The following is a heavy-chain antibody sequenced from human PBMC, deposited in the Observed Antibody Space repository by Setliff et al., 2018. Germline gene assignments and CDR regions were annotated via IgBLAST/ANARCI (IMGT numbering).Heavy chain of an antibody. Sequence: SVKVSCKASGGTFSSYAISWVRQAPGQGLEWMGGIIPIFGTANYAQKFQGRVTITTDESTSTAYMELSSLRSEDTAVYYCARVLHSGSYDDPLDYWGQGTLVT. J-gene: IGHJ4*02. CDR3: ARVLHSGSYDDPLDY. D-gene: IGHD1-26*01. CDR2: IIPIFGTA. CDR1: GGTFSSYA. V-gene: IGHV1-69*05.